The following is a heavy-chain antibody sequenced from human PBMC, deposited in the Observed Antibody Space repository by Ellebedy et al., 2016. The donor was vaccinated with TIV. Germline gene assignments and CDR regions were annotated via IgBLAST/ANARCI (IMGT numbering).Heavy chain of an antibody. CDR1: GFTFDDYA. J-gene: IGHJ4*02. D-gene: IGHD2-2*01. CDR2: ISWNSGSI. CDR3: AKGSDVVPAAYFDY. V-gene: IGHV3-9*01. Sequence: GGSLRLSXAASGFTFDDYAMHWVRQAPGKGLEWVSGISWNSGSIGYADSVKGRFTISRDNAKNPLYLQMNSLRAEDTALYYCAKGSDVVPAAYFDYWGQGTLVTVSS.